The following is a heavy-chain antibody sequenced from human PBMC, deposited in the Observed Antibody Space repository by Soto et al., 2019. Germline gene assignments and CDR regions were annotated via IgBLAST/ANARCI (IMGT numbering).Heavy chain of an antibody. V-gene: IGHV3-15*01. Sequence: EVQLVESGGGLVKPGGSLRLSCAASGFTFSTAWMSWVRQAPGKGLEWVGRIKTKTDGETTDYAAPVKGRFTISRDDSKNTLYLQMNSLRTEDTAVYYCNAKLLVSYDYWGQGTLVTVSS. CDR1: GFTFSTAW. D-gene: IGHD6-19*01. J-gene: IGHJ4*02. CDR3: NAKLLVSYDY. CDR2: IKTKTDGETT.